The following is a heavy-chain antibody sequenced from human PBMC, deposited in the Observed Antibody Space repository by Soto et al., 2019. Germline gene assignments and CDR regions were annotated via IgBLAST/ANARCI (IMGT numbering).Heavy chain of an antibody. CDR1: GGSFSGYY. J-gene: IGHJ4*02. CDR3: ARGLRNSGSSSAGY. V-gene: IGHV4-34*01. D-gene: IGHD1-26*01. CDR2: INHSGST. Sequence: QVQLQQWGAGLLKPSETLSLTCAVYGGSFSGYYWSWIRQPPGKGLEWIGEINHSGSTNYNPSLKSRVTISVDTSKNQFSLKLSSVTAADTAVYYCARGLRNSGSSSAGYWGQGTLVTVSS.